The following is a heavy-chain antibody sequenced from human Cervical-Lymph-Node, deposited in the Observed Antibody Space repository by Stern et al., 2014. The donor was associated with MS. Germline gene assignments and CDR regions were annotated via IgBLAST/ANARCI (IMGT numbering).Heavy chain of an antibody. CDR1: GGSISSSSYY. D-gene: IGHD2-15*01. CDR3: ARDDCRGSSCFYFDY. Sequence: VQLLESGPGLVKPSQTLSLTCTVSGGSISSSSYYWSWIRQPAGKGLEWIGRIYTTGSTNYSPSLESRVTISVDTSTNPLPLKLGFLTAADTGLYYCARDDCRGSSCFYFDYWGQGILVTVSS. J-gene: IGHJ4*02. CDR2: IYTTGST. V-gene: IGHV4-61*02.